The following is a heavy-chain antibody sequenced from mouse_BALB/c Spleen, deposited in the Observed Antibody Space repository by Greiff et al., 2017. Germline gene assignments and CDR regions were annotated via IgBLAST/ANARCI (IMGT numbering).Heavy chain of an antibody. D-gene: IGHD1-1*01. CDR3: ARHYYGSSYDYYAMDY. CDR1: GDSITSGY. J-gene: IGHJ4*01. Sequence: DEKLQESGPSLVKPSQTLSLTCSVTGDSITSGYWNWIRKFPGNKLEYMGYISYSGSTYYHPSLKSRISITRDTSKNQYYLQLNSVTTEDTATYYCARHYYGSSYDYYAMDYWGQGTSVTVSS. CDR2: ISYSGST. V-gene: IGHV3-8*02.